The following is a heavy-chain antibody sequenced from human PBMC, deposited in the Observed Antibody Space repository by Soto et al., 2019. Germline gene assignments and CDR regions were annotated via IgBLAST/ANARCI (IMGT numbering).Heavy chain of an antibody. V-gene: IGHV3-23*01. CDR2: ISGSGGST. CDR3: AKFVGATHSPRRGGGLDY. D-gene: IGHD1-26*01. Sequence: QPVGSLRLSCAASGFTFSSYAMSWVRQAPGKGLEWVSAISGSGGSTYYADSVKGRFTISRDNSKNTLYLQMNSLRAEDTAVYYCAKFVGATHSPRRGGGLDYWGQGTLVTVSS. J-gene: IGHJ4*02. CDR1: GFTFSSYA.